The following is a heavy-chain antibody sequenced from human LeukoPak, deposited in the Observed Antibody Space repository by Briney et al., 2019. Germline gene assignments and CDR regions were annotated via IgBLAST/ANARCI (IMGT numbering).Heavy chain of an antibody. CDR2: INQSGST. CDR3: ARRCSSTSCPDDY. D-gene: IGHD2-2*01. Sequence: PSETLSLTCAVYGGSFSGYSWSWIRQPPGKGLEWIGEINQSGSTNYNPSLMSRVTISVDKSKNQFSLKLSSVTAADTAVYYCARRCSSTSCPDDYWGQGTLVTVSS. CDR1: GGSFSGYS. J-gene: IGHJ4*02. V-gene: IGHV4-34*01.